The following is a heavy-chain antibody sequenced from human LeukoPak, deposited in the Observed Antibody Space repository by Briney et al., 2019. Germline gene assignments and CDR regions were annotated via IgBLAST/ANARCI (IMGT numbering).Heavy chain of an antibody. CDR1: GGSISSYY. J-gene: IGHJ5*02. D-gene: IGHD3-10*01. CDR2: IYYSGTT. CDR3: ARGRNPYYYGPGSLGNWFDP. V-gene: IGHV4-59*12. Sequence: SETLSLTCTVSGGSISSYYWSWIRQPPGKGLEWIGYIYYSGTTNYNPSLKSRVTISVDTSKNQFSLKLSSVTAADTAVYYCARGRNPYYYGPGSLGNWFDPWGQGTLVTVSS.